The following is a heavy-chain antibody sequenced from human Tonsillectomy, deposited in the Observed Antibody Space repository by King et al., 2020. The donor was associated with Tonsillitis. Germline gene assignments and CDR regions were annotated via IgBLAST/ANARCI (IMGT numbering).Heavy chain of an antibody. CDR1: GGSISSYY. D-gene: IGHD3-3*01. CDR2: IYYSGST. J-gene: IGHJ5*02. Sequence: VQLQESGPGLVKPSETLSLTCTVSGGSISSYYWSWIRQPPGKGLEGVGCIYYSGSTNYNPSLKSRVPISVDTSKNQFSLKLSAVTAADTAVYYCARNREHYDFWSGYYALIWFDPWGQGTLVTVSS. CDR3: ARNREHYDFWSGYYALIWFDP. V-gene: IGHV4-59*01.